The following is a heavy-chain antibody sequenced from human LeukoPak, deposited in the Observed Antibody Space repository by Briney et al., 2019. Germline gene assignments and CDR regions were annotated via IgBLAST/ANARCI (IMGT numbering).Heavy chain of an antibody. CDR3: ARDGLAAATLHWCFDL. V-gene: IGHV3-23*01. J-gene: IGHJ2*01. D-gene: IGHD2-15*01. CDR1: GFTFSSYG. Sequence: GGSLRLSCAASGFTFSSYGMSWVRQAPGKGLEWVSAISGSGGSTYYADSVKGRFNISRDNSKTMLYLQMNSVRGEDAAVYYCARDGLAAATLHWCFDLWGRGTLVTVSS. CDR2: ISGSGGST.